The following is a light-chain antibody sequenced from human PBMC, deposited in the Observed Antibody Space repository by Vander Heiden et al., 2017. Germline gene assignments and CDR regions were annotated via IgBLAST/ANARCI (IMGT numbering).Light chain of an antibody. CDR2: DHS. J-gene: IGLJ3*02. CDR1: NIGRKS. CDR3: QLWDKSNDHPRV. V-gene: IGLV3-21*02. Sequence: SYVLTQPPSGAVAPGQPARITWGGNNIGRKSVHWYQQKQGQAPRLGVDDHSDRHSGIPERFSGSNSVTTATFTTISVEAGEEADYYCQLWDKSNDHPRVFGGGTKVTVL.